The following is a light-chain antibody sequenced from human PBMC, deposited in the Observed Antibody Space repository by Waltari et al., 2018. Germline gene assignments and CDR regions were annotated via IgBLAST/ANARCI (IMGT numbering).Light chain of an antibody. V-gene: IGLV2-14*01. CDR2: EVS. CDR1: SSDVGGYNY. Sequence: QSALTQPASVSGSPGQSITISCTGTSSDVGGYNYVSWYQQHPGKAPKLMIYEVSNRPSGVSNRVSGSKSGNTASLTISGLQAEDEADYYCSSYTSAHVVFGGGTKLTVL. J-gene: IGLJ2*01. CDR3: SSYTSAHVV.